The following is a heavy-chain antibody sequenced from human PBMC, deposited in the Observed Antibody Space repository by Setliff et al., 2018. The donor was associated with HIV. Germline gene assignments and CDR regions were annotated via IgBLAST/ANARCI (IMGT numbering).Heavy chain of an antibody. V-gene: IGHV3-33*08. CDR1: GFSFSSYG. Sequence: GGSLRLSCAASGFSFSSYGMHWVRQAPGKGLEWVAIIWYDGSSKYYADSVKGRFTISRDTSKDTLYLQMNSLRAEDTAVYYCARVVGVAPYYYMDVWGKGTTVTVSS. CDR3: ARVVGVAPYYYMDV. J-gene: IGHJ6*03. D-gene: IGHD2-15*01. CDR2: IWYDGSSK.